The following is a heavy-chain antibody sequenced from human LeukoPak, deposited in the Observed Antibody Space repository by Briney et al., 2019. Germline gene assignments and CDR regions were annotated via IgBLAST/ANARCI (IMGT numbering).Heavy chain of an antibody. Sequence: SETLSLTCTVSGGSISGYYWSWIRQPPGKGLEWIGYIYYSGSTNYNPSLKSRVTISVDTSKNQFSLKLSSVTAADTAVYYCARQYSSSWYGAFDIWGQGTMVTVSS. CDR3: ARQYSSSWYGAFDI. D-gene: IGHD6-13*01. CDR1: GGSISGYY. CDR2: IYYSGST. J-gene: IGHJ3*02. V-gene: IGHV4-59*08.